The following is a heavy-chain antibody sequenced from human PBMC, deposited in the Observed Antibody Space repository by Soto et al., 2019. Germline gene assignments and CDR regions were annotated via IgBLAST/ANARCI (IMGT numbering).Heavy chain of an antibody. V-gene: IGHV4-4*02. Sequence: SESLSLTCAVSGGSISSSNWWSWVRQPPGKGLEWIGEIYHSGSTNYNPSLKSRVTISVDRSKNQFSLKLSSVTAADTAVYYCARHGRYYFASGDHDDLGFFDYWGQGTQVTVSS. CDR3: ARHGRYYFASGDHDDLGFFDY. CDR1: GGSISSSNW. D-gene: IGHD3-10*01. J-gene: IGHJ4*02. CDR2: IYHSGST.